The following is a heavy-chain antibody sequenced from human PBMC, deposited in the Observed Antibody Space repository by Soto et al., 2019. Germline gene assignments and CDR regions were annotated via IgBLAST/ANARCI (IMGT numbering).Heavy chain of an antibody. J-gene: IGHJ4*02. D-gene: IGHD3-22*01. CDR3: ARENTMIVANFYYFDY. CDR2: IYYSGST. Sequence: QVQLQESGPGLVKPSQTLSLTCTVSGGSISSGGYYWSWIRQHPGKGLEWIGYIYYSGSTYYNPSLKSRVTISVDTSKNQFSLKLSSVTAADTAVYYCARENTMIVANFYYFDYWGQGTLVTVSS. CDR1: GGSISSGGYY. V-gene: IGHV4-31*03.